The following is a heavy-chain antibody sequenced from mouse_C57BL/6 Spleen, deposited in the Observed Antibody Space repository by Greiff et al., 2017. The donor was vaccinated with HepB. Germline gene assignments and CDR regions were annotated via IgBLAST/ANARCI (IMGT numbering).Heavy chain of an antibody. D-gene: IGHD1-1*01. J-gene: IGHJ2*01. Sequence: QVQLQQPGAELVRPGSSVKLSCKASGYTFTSYWMHWVKQRPIQGLEWIGNIDPSDSETHYNQKFKDKATLTVDKSSSTAYMQLSSLTSEDSAVYYCARDYYGSSFYYWGQGTTLTVSS. V-gene: IGHV1-52*01. CDR3: ARDYYGSSFYY. CDR2: IDPSDSET. CDR1: GYTFTSYW.